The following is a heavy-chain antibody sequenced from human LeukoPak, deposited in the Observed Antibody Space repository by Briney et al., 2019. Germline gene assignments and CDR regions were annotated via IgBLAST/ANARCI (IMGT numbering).Heavy chain of an antibody. CDR3: ARGWEERWQQFGAFDI. J-gene: IGHJ3*02. V-gene: IGHV4-59*01. D-gene: IGHD5-24*01. CDR2: IYYSGIT. CDR1: GGSISSYY. Sequence: SETLSHTCTVSGGSISSYYWSWIREPPGKGLEWIGYIYYSGITNYNPSLKSRVIISVDTSRNQFSLKLTSVTAADTAVYYCARGWEERWQQFGAFDIWGQGTMVSVSS.